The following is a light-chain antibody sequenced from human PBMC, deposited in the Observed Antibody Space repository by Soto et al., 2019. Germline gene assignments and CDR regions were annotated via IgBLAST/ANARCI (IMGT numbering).Light chain of an antibody. J-gene: IGKJ1*01. CDR3: QQYDNLPPEAWT. CDR1: QDISNY. CDR2: DAS. Sequence: DIQMTQSPSSLSASVGDRVTITCQASQDISNYLNWYQQKPGKAPKLLIYDASNLETGVPSRFSGSGSGTDFTFTISSLQPEDIATYYCQQYDNLPPEAWTFGQGTKVEIK. V-gene: IGKV1-33*01.